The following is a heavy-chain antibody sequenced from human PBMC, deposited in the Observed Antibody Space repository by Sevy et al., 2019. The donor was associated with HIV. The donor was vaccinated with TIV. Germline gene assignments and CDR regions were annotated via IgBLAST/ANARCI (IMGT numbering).Heavy chain of an antibody. Sequence: GGSLSLSCAASGFTFSSYGMHWVRQAPGKGLEWVAFIRYDGSNKYYADSVKGRFTISRDNSKNTLYLQMNSLRAEDTAVYYCAKDAEMTTVTTSDPWGQGTLVTVSS. CDR1: GFTFSSYG. J-gene: IGHJ5*02. D-gene: IGHD4-4*01. CDR3: AKDAEMTTVTTSDP. CDR2: IRYDGSNK. V-gene: IGHV3-30*02.